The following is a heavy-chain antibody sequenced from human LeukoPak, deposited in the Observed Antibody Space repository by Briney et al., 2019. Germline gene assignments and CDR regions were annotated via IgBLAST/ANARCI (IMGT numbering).Heavy chain of an antibody. CDR3: ARDRAVKARIGGMDV. CDR1: GFTFSDYY. D-gene: IGHD3-16*01. V-gene: IGHV3-11*01. CDR2: ISSSGSTI. Sequence: GGSLRLSCAASGFTFSDYYMSWIRQAPGKGLEWVSYISSSGSTIYYADSVKGRFTISRDNAKNSLYLQTNSLRAEDTAVYYCARDRAVKARIGGMDVWGQGTTVIVSS. J-gene: IGHJ6*02.